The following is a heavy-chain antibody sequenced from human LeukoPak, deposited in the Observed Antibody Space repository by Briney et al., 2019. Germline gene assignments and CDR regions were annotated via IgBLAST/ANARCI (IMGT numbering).Heavy chain of an antibody. CDR2: INPSGGST. D-gene: IGHD5-24*01. V-gene: IGHV1-46*01. CDR1: GYTSTSYY. J-gene: IGHJ4*02. CDR3: ARGGILAAGMATIRVMYY. Sequence: GASVQVSCKASGYTSTSYYMHWVRQAPGQGLEWMGIINPSGGSTSYSQKFQGRGTMTRDTSTSTVYMEVSSLRSEDMAVYYCARGGILAAGMATIRVMYYWGQGTLVTVSS.